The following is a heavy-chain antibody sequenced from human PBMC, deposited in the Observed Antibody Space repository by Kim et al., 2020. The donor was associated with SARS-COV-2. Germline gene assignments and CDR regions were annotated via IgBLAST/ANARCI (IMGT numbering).Heavy chain of an antibody. Sequence: SETLSLTCTVSGGSISSSSYYWGWIRQPPGKGLEWIGSIYYSGSTYYNPSLKSRVTISVDTSKNQFSLKLSSVTAADTAVYYCARLLFGNREYFQHWGQGTLVTVSS. D-gene: IGHD3-10*01. CDR3: ARLLFGNREYFQH. CDR2: IYYSGST. J-gene: IGHJ1*01. V-gene: IGHV4-39*01. CDR1: GGSISSSSYY.